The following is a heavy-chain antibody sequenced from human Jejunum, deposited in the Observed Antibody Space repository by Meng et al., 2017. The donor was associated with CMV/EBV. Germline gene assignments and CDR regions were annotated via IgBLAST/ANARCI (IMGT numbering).Heavy chain of an antibody. D-gene: IGHD1-14*01. CDR1: GFGFGYYW. V-gene: IGHV3-74*01. Sequence: LSCAASGFGFGYYWMHWVRQAPGKGLEWVSRINIDGTFRRYADSVEGRCTVSRDNAKNMLYLEINSLRAEDTAVYYCARENNGPEEYWGQGTLVTVSS. CDR2: INIDGTFR. CDR3: ARENNGPEEY. J-gene: IGHJ4*01.